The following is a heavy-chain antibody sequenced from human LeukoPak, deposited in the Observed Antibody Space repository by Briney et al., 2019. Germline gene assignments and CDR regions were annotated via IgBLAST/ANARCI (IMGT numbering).Heavy chain of an antibody. CDR1: GGSISSSSYY. Sequence: SETLSLTCTVSGGSISSSSYYWGWIRQPPGKGLEWIGSIYYSGCTYYNPSLKSRVPISVDTSKNQFSLKLSSVTAADTAVYYCARIAVAEGWFDPWGQGTLVTVSS. V-gene: IGHV4-39*01. D-gene: IGHD6-19*01. CDR2: IYYSGCT. CDR3: ARIAVAEGWFDP. J-gene: IGHJ5*02.